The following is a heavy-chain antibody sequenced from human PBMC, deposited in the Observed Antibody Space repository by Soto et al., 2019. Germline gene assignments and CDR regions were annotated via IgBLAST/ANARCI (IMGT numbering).Heavy chain of an antibody. D-gene: IGHD2-2*01. CDR2: IYYSGST. J-gene: IGHJ4*02. Sequence: SETLSLTCSVSGGSISSYYWSWIRQPPGKGLEWIGYIYYSGSTNYNPSLKSRVTISVDTSKNQFSLKLSSVTAADTAVYYCARLGYCSSTSCYVLILDYWGQGTLVTVSS. CDR3: ARLGYCSSTSCYVLILDY. CDR1: GGSISSYY. V-gene: IGHV4-59*01.